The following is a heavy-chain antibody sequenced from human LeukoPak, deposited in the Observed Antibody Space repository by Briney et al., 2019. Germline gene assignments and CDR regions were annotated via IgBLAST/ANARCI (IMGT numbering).Heavy chain of an antibody. D-gene: IGHD3-10*01. J-gene: IGHJ4*02. CDR3: ASELSRGDEGFDY. CDR2: INPIGGST. V-gene: IGHV1-46*01. Sequence: ASVKVSCKASGYTFIGYYLHWVRQAPGQGLEWMGIINPIGGSTSYAQKFQGRVIMNRDTSTSTVYMELSSQRSEDTAVYYCASELSRGDEGFDYWGQGTLVTVSS. CDR1: GYTFIGYY.